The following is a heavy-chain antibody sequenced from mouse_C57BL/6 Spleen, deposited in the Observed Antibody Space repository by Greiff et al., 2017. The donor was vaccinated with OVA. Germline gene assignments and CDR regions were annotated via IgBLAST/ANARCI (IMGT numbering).Heavy chain of an antibody. D-gene: IGHD1-1*01. CDR1: GFTFSRYA. J-gene: IGHJ4*01. V-gene: IGHV5-9-1*02. Sequence: EVQLVESGEGLVKPGGSLKLSCAASGFTFSRYAMSWVRQTPEQRLEWVAYISSGGDYIYYADTVKGRFTISRDNSMNTLYLQMSSLKSEDTAMYYCTRVSSSPYYYAMDFWGQGTSVTVSS. CDR3: TRVSSSPYYYAMDF. CDR2: ISSGGDYI.